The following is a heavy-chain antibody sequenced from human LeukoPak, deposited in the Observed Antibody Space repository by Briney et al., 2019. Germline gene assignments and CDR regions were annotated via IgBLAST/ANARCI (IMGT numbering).Heavy chain of an antibody. V-gene: IGHV4-59*01. D-gene: IGHD3-16*01. CDR1: GGSISSNY. CDR3: AKHLTNAFYDMVWFDP. CDR2: IYDSGST. J-gene: IGHJ5*02. Sequence: SETLSLTCTVSGGSISSNYWSWIRQPPGKGLEWIGYIYDSGSTQYNPSPKRRVTISVDTSKNQFSLQLRSVTDADTAVYYCAKHLTNAFYDMVWFDPWGQGTLVTVFS.